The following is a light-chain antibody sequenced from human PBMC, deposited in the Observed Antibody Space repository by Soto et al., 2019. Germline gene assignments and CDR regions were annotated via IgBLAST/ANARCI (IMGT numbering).Light chain of an antibody. J-gene: IGKJ2*01. CDR1: QSVSTY. Sequence: EIVLTQSPATLSLSPGERATLSCRASQSVSTYLAWYQQKPGQAPRLLIYDASNRATGIPDRFSGSGSGTDFTLTISSLWPEDFAVYYCQQRGDWPLTFGQGTKLEIK. V-gene: IGKV3-11*01. CDR2: DAS. CDR3: QQRGDWPLT.